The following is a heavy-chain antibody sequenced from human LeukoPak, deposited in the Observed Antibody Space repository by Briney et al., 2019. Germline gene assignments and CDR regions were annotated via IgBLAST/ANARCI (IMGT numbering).Heavy chain of an antibody. CDR1: GFTMSSYW. V-gene: IGHV3-74*01. CDR3: ARVPYCSGGSCKYYFDY. Sequence: GSLRLSCAASGFTMSSYWMSWVRQAPGKGLVWVSRINSDGSSTSYADSVKGRFTISRDNAKNTLYLQMNSLRAEDTAVYYCARVPYCSGGSCKYYFDYWGQGTLVTVSS. J-gene: IGHJ4*02. D-gene: IGHD2-15*01. CDR2: INSDGSST.